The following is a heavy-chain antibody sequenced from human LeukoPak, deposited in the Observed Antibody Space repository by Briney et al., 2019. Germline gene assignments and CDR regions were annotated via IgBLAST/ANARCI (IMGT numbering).Heavy chain of an antibody. D-gene: IGHD3-16*02. CDR2: INWNGGST. J-gene: IGHJ4*02. V-gene: IGHV3-20*01. Sequence: GGSLRLSCAASGFTFSSSWMHWVRQAPGKGLEWVSGINWNGGSTGYADSVKGRFTISRDNAKNSLYLQMNSLRAEDTALYHCARAGYYDYVWGSYRYPDYWGQGTLVTVSS. CDR3: ARAGYYDYVWGSYRYPDY. CDR1: GFTFSSSW.